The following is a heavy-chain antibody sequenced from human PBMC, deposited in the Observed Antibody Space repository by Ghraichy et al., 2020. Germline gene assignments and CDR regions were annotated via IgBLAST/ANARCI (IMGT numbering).Heavy chain of an antibody. CDR3: ARALLRAGRPRSAYYSRGPNDPFDI. CDR2: INHSGST. Sequence: SETLSLTCAVYGGSFSGYYWSWIRQPPGKGLEWIGEINHSGSTNYNPSLISRVTISVDTSKNQFSLKLSSVTAADTAVFYCARALLRAGRPRSAYYSRGPNDPFDIWGQGTMVTVSS. D-gene: IGHD3-22*01. CDR1: GGSFSGYY. J-gene: IGHJ3*02. V-gene: IGHV4-34*01.